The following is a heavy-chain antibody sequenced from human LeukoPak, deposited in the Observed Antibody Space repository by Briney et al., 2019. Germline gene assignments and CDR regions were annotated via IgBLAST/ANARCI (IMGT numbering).Heavy chain of an antibody. V-gene: IGHV4-39*01. CDR1: GGSISSSTYY. CDR2: IYYSGSF. D-gene: IGHD6-19*01. CDR3: ARQVVAVAGTGYFDY. Sequence: SETLSLTCTVSGGSISSSTYYWGWIRQPPGKGLEWIGSIYYSGSFYYNPSLKSRVTMSVDTSKNQFSLKLNSVTAADTAVYFCARQVVAVAGTGYFDYWGQGTLVTVSS. J-gene: IGHJ4*02.